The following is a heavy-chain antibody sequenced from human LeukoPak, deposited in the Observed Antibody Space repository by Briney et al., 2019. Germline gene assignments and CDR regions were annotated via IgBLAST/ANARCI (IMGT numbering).Heavy chain of an antibody. V-gene: IGHV5-51*01. CDR1: GYXFNAYW. Sequence: GESLRISCNGSGYXFNAYWISWVRQMPGKGLEWMGIIYPDGSDTRYSPSFQGQVTISADKSVRTAYLQWSSLKASDTAMYYCARPNITSYYDSRGYDAFDVWGQGTMVTVSS. D-gene: IGHD3-22*01. CDR2: IYPDGSDT. J-gene: IGHJ3*01. CDR3: ARPNITSYYDSRGYDAFDV.